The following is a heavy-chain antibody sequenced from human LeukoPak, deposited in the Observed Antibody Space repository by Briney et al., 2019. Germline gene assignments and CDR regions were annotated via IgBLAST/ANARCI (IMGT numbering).Heavy chain of an antibody. CDR3: ARTEGAPRY. J-gene: IGHJ4*02. Sequence: PGGSLRLSCAASGFTFSTYWMHWVRQAPGKGLEWVSVIYSGGSTYYADSVKGRFTISRDNSKNTLYLQMNSLRAEDTAVYYCARTEGAPRYWGQGTLVTVSS. V-gene: IGHV3-53*01. CDR1: GFTFSTYW. CDR2: IYSGGST. D-gene: IGHD1-26*01.